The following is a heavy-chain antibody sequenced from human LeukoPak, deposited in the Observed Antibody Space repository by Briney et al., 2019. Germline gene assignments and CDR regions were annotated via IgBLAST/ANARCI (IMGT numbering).Heavy chain of an antibody. J-gene: IGHJ4*02. D-gene: IGHD3-10*01. CDR3: ARGPNYYGSGVDY. CDR1: GFTFSSYS. CDR2: ISSSSSYI. Sequence: GGSLRLSCAASGFTFSSYSMNWVRQAPGKGLEWVSSISSSSSYIYYADSVKGRFTISRDNAKNSLYLQVNSLRAEDTAVYYCARGPNYYGSGVDYWGQGTLVTVSS. V-gene: IGHV3-21*01.